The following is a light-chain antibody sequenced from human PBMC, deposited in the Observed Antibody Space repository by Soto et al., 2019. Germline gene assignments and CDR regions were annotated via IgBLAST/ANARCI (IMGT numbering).Light chain of an antibody. J-gene: IGKJ4*01. Sequence: EFVLTQSPGTLSLSPGERATLSCRASQSVGSNSLAWYQQKPGQAPRILIYGASTRATGIPDRFSGSGSGTDFTLTISSLEPEDFAVYYCQRYGSSPPLTFGGGTKVEIK. CDR1: QSVGSNS. CDR3: QRYGSSPPLT. CDR2: GAS. V-gene: IGKV3-20*01.